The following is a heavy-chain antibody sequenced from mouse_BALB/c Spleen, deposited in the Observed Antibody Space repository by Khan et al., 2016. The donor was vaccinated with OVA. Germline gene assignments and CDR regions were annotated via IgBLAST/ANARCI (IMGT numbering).Heavy chain of an antibody. CDR3: SRGDYYGYYFDY. D-gene: IGHD1-1*01. CDR2: ISYSVST. Sequence: EVELVESGPGLVKPSQSLSLTCTVTGYSITSNYAWNWIRQLPGNKLEWMGYISYSVSTTYTPSLKSRISITRDTSQNHFFLQLNSVTTEDTATYYCSRGDYYGYYFDYRGQGTTLTGSS. J-gene: IGHJ2*01. CDR1: GYSITSNYA. V-gene: IGHV3-2*02.